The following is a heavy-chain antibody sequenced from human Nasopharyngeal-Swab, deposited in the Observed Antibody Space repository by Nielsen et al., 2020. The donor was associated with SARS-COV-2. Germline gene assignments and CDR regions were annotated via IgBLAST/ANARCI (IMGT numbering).Heavy chain of an antibody. CDR1: GYTLTKLS. CDR3: ATGLSVRGVIGAYYYYYGMDV. V-gene: IGHV1-24*01. D-gene: IGHD3-10*01. J-gene: IGHJ6*02. CDR2: FDPEDGET. Sequence: ASVKVSCKVSGYTLTKLSMHWVRQAPGKGLEWMGGFDPEDGETIYAQKFQGRVTMTEDTSTDTAYMELSSLRSEDTAVYYCATGLSVRGVIGAYYYYYGMDVWGQGTTVTVSS.